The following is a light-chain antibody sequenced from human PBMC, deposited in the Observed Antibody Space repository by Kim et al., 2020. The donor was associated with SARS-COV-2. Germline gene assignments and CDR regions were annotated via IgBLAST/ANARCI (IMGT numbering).Light chain of an antibody. CDR3: QVWDSSSDHWV. Sequence: SYELTQPPSVSVAPGKTARITCGENNIGSKSVNWYQQKPGQAPVLVIYYHSDRPSGIPGRFSGSNSGNTATLTITRVEAGDEADYYCQVWDSSSDHWVFG. J-gene: IGLJ3*02. V-gene: IGLV3-21*04. CDR1: NIGSKS. CDR2: YHS.